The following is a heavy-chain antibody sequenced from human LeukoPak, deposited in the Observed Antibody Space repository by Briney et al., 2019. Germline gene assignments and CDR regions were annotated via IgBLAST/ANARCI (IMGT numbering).Heavy chain of an antibody. CDR1: GFTVSSNY. CDR2: IYSGGST. V-gene: IGHV3-53*01. Sequence: GGSLRLSCAASGFTVSSNYMSWVRQAPGKGLEWVSVIYSGGSTYYADSVKGRFTISRDNAKNTLYLQMNSLTAEDTAVYYCIRDLGGRSGHWGQGTLVTVSS. CDR3: IRDLGGRSGH. D-gene: IGHD1-26*01. J-gene: IGHJ4*02.